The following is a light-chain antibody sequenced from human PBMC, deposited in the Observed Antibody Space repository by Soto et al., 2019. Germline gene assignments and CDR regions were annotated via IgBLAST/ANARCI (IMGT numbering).Light chain of an antibody. Sequence: QSVLTQPASVSGSPGKSITISCTGTSSDVGGYNYVSWYQQHPGIAPKLLIYGVTSRPSGVSPRFSGSKSGNTASLTISGLQAEDEADYHCSSYTSASTLLYLFGTGTKVTVL. CDR1: SSDVGGYNY. J-gene: IGLJ1*01. CDR3: SSYTSASTLLYL. CDR2: GVT. V-gene: IGLV2-14*01.